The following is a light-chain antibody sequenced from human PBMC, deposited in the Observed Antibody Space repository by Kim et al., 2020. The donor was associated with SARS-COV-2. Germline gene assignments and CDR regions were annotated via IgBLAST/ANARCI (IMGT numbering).Light chain of an antibody. CDR2: EVS. J-gene: IGLJ3*02. Sequence: GQSIPISSTGTSSDVGGYNHVSWYQQHPGKAPKLMIYEVSKRPSGVPDRFSGSKSGNTASLTISGLQAEDEADYYCSSYAASTTWVFGGGTQLTVL. V-gene: IGLV2-8*01. CDR3: SSYAASTTWV. CDR1: SSDVGGYNH.